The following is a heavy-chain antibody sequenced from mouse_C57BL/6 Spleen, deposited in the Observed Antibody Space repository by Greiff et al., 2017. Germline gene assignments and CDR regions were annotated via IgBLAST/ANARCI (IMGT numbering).Heavy chain of an antibody. CDR2: SYPGSGST. CDR1: GYTFTSYW. Sequence: VQLQQPGAELVKPGASVKMSCKASGYTFTSYWITWVKQRPGQGLEWIGDSYPGSGSTNYNEKFKSKATLTVDTSSSTAYMQLSSLTAEDSAVYYCARGGVYYDYDGWYFDVWGTGTTVTVSS. V-gene: IGHV1-55*01. CDR3: ARGGVYYDYDGWYFDV. J-gene: IGHJ1*03. D-gene: IGHD2-4*01.